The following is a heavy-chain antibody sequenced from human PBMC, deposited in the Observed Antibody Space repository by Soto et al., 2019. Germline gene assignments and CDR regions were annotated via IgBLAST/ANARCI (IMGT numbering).Heavy chain of an antibody. V-gene: IGHV3-7*01. Sequence: GGSLRLSCAASGFTFSSYWMSWVRQAPGKGLEWVANIKQDGGEKYYVDSVKGRFTISRDNAKNSLYLQMNSLRAEDTAVYYCAREGCSGGSCSLYYYYYMDVWGKGTTVTVSS. CDR1: GFTFSSYW. CDR3: AREGCSGGSCSLYYYYYMDV. CDR2: IKQDGGEK. D-gene: IGHD2-15*01. J-gene: IGHJ6*03.